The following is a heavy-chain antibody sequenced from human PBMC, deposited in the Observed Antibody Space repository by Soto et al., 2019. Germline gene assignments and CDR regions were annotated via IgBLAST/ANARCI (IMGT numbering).Heavy chain of an antibody. CDR2: ISRDGSNE. V-gene: IGHV3-30-3*01. J-gene: IGHJ4*02. CDR1: GFTFRRHA. D-gene: IGHD2-15*01. CDR3: ARSRNGGVADSFDY. Sequence: QVQLVASGGGVVQQGRSLTLSCEASGFTFRRHAIHWVRQAPGKGLEWVAVISRDGSNEYYEDSVKGRFTISSDKSENTSLLQMNSLRLEDTAVYSRARSRNGGVADSFDYRCQGPLVTVSS.